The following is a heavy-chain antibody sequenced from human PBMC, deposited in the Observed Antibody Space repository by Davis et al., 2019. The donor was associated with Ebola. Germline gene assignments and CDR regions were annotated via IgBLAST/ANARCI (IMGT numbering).Heavy chain of an antibody. V-gene: IGHV4-34*01. D-gene: IGHD3-3*01. Sequence: MPGGSLRLSCAVYGGSFSGYYWTWIRQPPGKGLEWIGEINLFGSTNYNPSLKSRVTISVDTSKNQFSLKLSSVTAADTAVYYCARVNYDFWSGYYSDNWFDPWGQGTLVTVSS. J-gene: IGHJ5*02. CDR2: INLFGST. CDR1: GGSFSGYY. CDR3: ARVNYDFWSGYYSDNWFDP.